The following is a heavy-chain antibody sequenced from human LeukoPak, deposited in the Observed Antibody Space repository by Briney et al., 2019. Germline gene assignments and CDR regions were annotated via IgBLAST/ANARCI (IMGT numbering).Heavy chain of an antibody. V-gene: IGHV3-21*01. D-gene: IGHD3-10*01. CDR1: GFTFSTYN. CDR2: ISSTSLYI. J-gene: IGHJ4*02. CDR3: ARGEVRAPDY. Sequence: PGGSLRLSCTASGFTFSTYNMDWVRQAPGKGLEWVSSISSTSLYIYYADSVKGRFTISRDTAKNSLYLQMNSLRAEDTAVYYCARGEVRAPDYWGQGTLVTVSS.